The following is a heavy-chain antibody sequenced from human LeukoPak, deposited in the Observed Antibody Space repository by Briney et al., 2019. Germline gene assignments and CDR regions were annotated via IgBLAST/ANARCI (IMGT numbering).Heavy chain of an antibody. J-gene: IGHJ3*02. CDR1: GGSFSGYY. Sequence: SETLSLTCAVYGGSFSGYYWSWIRQPPGKGLEWIGEINHSGSTNYNPSLKSRVTISVDTTKNQFSLKLSSVTAADTAVYYCARQSRVALMGDAFDIWRQGTMVTVSS. D-gene: IGHD2-8*01. CDR2: INHSGST. V-gene: IGHV4-34*01. CDR3: ARQSRVALMGDAFDI.